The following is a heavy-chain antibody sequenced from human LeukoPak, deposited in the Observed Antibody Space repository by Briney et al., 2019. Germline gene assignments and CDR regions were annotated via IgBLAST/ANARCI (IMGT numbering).Heavy chain of an antibody. Sequence: GGSLRLSCAASGFTFSSYGMHWVRQAPGKGLEWVAVISYDGSNKYYADSVKGRFTISRDNSKNTLYLQMNSLRAEDTAVYYCAKDHSVGASDYWGQGTLVTVSS. V-gene: IGHV3-30*18. D-gene: IGHD1-26*01. CDR3: AKDHSVGASDY. J-gene: IGHJ4*02. CDR2: ISYDGSNK. CDR1: GFTFSSYG.